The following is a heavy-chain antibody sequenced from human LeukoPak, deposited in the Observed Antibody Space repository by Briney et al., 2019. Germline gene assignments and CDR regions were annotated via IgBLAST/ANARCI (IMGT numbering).Heavy chain of an antibody. CDR1: GFTFSSCW. CDR3: ARGITYYYDSSGYLYFDF. J-gene: IGHJ4*02. CDR2: INQDGSEK. D-gene: IGHD3-22*01. V-gene: IGHV3-7*01. Sequence: GGSLRLSCAASGFTFSSCWMSWVRQAPGKGLEWVANINQDGSEKYYVDSVKGRFTISRDNAKNSLYLQMNSLRAEDTAVYYCARGITYYYDSSGYLYFDFWGQGTLVTVSS.